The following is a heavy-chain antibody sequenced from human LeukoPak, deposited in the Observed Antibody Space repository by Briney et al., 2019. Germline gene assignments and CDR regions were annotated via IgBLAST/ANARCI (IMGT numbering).Heavy chain of an antibody. CDR1: GFTFSNYW. CDR2: IYHSGST. CDR3: ARVAAGIGFFQH. V-gene: IGHV4-4*02. Sequence: GSLRLSCAASGFTFSNYWMSWVRQPPGKGLEWIGEIYHSGSTNYNPSLKSRVTMSVDKSKNQFSLKLSSVTAADTAVYYCARVAAGIGFFQHWGQGTLVTVSS. D-gene: IGHD6-13*01. J-gene: IGHJ1*01.